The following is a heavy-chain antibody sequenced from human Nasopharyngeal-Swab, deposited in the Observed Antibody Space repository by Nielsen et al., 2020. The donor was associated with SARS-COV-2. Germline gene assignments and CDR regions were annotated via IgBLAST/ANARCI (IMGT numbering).Heavy chain of an antibody. V-gene: IGHV3-53*01. CDR1: GFTVSSNY. D-gene: IGHD2-21*01. CDR2: IYSGGST. Sequence: GGSLRLSCAASGFTVSSNYMIWVRQAPGKGLEWVSVIYSGGSTYYADSVKGRFTISRDNSKNTLYLQMNSLRAEDTAVYYCAREIRAYCGGDCYSHFDYWGQGTLVTVSS. CDR3: AREIRAYCGGDCYSHFDY. J-gene: IGHJ4*02.